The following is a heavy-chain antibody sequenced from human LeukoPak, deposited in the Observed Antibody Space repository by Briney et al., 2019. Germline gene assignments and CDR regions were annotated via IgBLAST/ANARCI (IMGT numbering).Heavy chain of an antibody. V-gene: IGHV3-48*02. D-gene: IGHD3-22*01. J-gene: IGHJ4*02. CDR2: ISSSSGTM. Sequence: GGSLRLSCAASGFIFGTYSMNWVRQAPGKGLEWVSYISSSSGTMYYADSVKGRFTISRDNAKNSLYLQMNSLRDEDTAVYYCARDNYDSSGYYFDWGQGTLVTVSS. CDR3: ARDNYDSSGYYFD. CDR1: GFIFGTYS.